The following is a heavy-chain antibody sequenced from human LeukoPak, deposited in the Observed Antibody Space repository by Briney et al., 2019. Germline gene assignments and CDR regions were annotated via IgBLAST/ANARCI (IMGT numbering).Heavy chain of an antibody. V-gene: IGHV3-9*01. Sequence: PGGSLRLSCAASGFTFDDYAMHWVRQAPGKGLEWVSGISWNSGSIGYADSVKGRFTISRDNAKNSLYLQMNSLRAEDTAVYYCARVGYYDFWSAWEEPSHFDYWGQGTLVTVSS. CDR2: ISWNSGSI. D-gene: IGHD3-3*01. CDR3: ARVGYYDFWSAWEEPSHFDY. CDR1: GFTFDDYA. J-gene: IGHJ4*02.